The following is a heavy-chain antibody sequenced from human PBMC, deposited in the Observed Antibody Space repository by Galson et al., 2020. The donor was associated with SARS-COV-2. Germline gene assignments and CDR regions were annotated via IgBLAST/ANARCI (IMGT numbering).Heavy chain of an antibody. V-gene: IGHV4-61*02. CDR3: ARIPERWLQDDFDY. Sequence: SETLSLTCTVSGGSINSGSYYWSWIRQPAGKGLEWIGRIYTSGSTNYNPSLKSRVTISVDTSKNQFSLKLSSVTAADTAVYYCARIPERWLQDDFDYWGQGTLVTVSS. CDR1: GGSINSGSYY. CDR2: IYTSGST. J-gene: IGHJ4*02. D-gene: IGHD5-12*01.